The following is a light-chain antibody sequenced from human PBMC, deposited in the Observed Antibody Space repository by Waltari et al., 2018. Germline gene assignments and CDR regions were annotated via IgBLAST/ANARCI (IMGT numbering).Light chain of an antibody. CDR1: SNNIASYT. V-gene: IGLV1-44*01. CDR3: STWDYDLGGV. J-gene: IGLJ3*02. Sequence: QSTLTQEASVSGTVGQKVPLSCTGNSNNIASYTVVWYQQISHGVPKTVMFGNFLPSGSPDRFSASKSGTTASLTISGLQPEDEADYYCSTWDYDLGGVFGGGTRVTVL. CDR2: GNF.